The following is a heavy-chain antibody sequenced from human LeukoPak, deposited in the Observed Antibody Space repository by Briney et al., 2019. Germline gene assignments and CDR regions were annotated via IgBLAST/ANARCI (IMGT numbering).Heavy chain of an antibody. V-gene: IGHV1-2*02. J-gene: IGHJ3*02. CDR3: ARVRDYYDTYDAFDI. CDR1: GYTFTGYY. CDR2: INPNSGGT. Sequence: ASVKVSCKASGYTFTGYYMHWVRQAPGQGLEWMGWINPNSGGTNYAQKFQGRVTMTRDTSISTAYMELSRLRSDDTAVYYCARVRDYYDTYDAFDIWGQGTMVTVSS. D-gene: IGHD3-22*01.